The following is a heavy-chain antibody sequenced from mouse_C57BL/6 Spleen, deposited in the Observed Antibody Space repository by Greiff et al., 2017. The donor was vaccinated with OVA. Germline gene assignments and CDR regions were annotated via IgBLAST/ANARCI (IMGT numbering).Heavy chain of an antibody. D-gene: IGHD2-2*01. V-gene: IGHV5-16*01. CDR3: ARDGYDGYYYAMDY. CDR2: INYDGSST. CDR1: GFTFSDYY. Sequence: EVKLVESEGGLVQPGSSMKLSCTASGFTFSDYYMAWVRQVPEKGLEWVANINYDGSSTYYLDSLKSRFIISRDNAKNILYLQMSSLKSEDTATYYCARDGYDGYYYAMDYWGQGTSVTVSS. J-gene: IGHJ4*01.